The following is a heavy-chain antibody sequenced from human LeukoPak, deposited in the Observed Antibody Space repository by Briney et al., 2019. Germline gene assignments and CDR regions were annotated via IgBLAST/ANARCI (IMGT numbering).Heavy chain of an antibody. CDR3: ARDYCSGGSCYYFDY. D-gene: IGHD2-15*01. CDR1: GYTLTELS. CDR2: FDPEDGET. V-gene: IGHV1-24*01. J-gene: IGHJ4*02. Sequence: ASVTVSCTVSGYTLTELSMHWVRQAPGKGLEWMGGFDPEDGETIYAQKFQGRVTITADESTSTAYMELSSLRSEDTAVYYCARDYCSGGSCYYFDYWGQGTLVTVSS.